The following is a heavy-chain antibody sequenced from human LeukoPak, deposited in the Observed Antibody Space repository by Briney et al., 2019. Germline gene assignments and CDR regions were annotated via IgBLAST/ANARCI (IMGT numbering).Heavy chain of an antibody. J-gene: IGHJ3*01. V-gene: IGHV3-20*01. D-gene: IGHD3-10*01. CDR3: VRDRTMVRGVMGDAFDV. CDR1: GFTFDDYG. Sequence: GGSLRLSCEASGFTFDDYGMSWVRQAPGKGLEWVSGISWNGGSTGYADSVKGRFTISRDNAKDSLYLQMDSLRGEDTALYQCVRDRTMVRGVMGDAFDVWGQGTMVTVSS. CDR2: ISWNGGST.